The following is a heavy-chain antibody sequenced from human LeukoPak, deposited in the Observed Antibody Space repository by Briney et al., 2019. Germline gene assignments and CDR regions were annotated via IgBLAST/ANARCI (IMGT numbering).Heavy chain of an antibody. D-gene: IGHD2-2*02. CDR1: GFTFSSYS. Sequence: GGSLRLSCAASGFTFSSYSMNWVRQAPGKGLEWVSSISSSSSYIYYADSVKGRFTISRDNSKNTLCLQMNSLRAEDTAVYYCAKGYRRGDYWGQGTLVTVSS. CDR2: ISSSSSYI. V-gene: IGHV3-21*04. J-gene: IGHJ4*02. CDR3: AKGYRRGDY.